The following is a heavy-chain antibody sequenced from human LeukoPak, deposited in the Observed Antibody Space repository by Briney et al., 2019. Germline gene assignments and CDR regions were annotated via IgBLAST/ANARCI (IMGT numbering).Heavy chain of an antibody. D-gene: IGHD4-23*01. Sequence: ASVKVSCKASGYTFTSYYMHWVRQAPGQGLEWMGIINPSGGSTSYAQTFQGRVTMTRDTSTSTVYMELSSLRSEDTAVYYCAREALYGGNSTNYYYYGMDVWGQGTTVTVSS. J-gene: IGHJ6*02. CDR2: INPSGGST. CDR3: AREALYGGNSTNYYYYGMDV. V-gene: IGHV1-46*01. CDR1: GYTFTSYY.